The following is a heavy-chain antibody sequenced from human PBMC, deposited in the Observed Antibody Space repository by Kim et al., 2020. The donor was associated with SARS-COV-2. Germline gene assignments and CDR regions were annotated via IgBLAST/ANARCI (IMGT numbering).Heavy chain of an antibody. CDR1: GYTFTSYA. J-gene: IGHJ5*02. V-gene: IGHV7-4-1*02. Sequence: ASVKVSCKASGYTFTSYAMNWVRQAPGQGLEWMGWINTYTGNPTYAQGFTGRFVFSLDTSVSTAYVQISSLKAEDTAVYYCARGVAPGGWEWFDPWGQGTLVTVSS. D-gene: IGHD2-2*01. CDR2: INTYTGNP. CDR3: ARGVAPGGWEWFDP.